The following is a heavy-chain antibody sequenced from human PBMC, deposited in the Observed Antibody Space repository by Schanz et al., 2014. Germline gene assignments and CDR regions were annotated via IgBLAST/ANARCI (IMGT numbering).Heavy chain of an antibody. D-gene: IGHD6-13*01. CDR3: TTQQLGSHYLYGMDV. J-gene: IGHJ6*02. V-gene: IGHV3-48*01. Sequence: EVQLVESGGGLVRPGGSLRLSCTTSGLIFSTYTLNWVRQAPGKGLEWISYISFSGNTIYYADSVKGRFTISRDNAKNSVFLQMNRLRAEDTAVYYCTTQQLGSHYLYGMDVWGQGTTVTVS. CDR1: GLIFSTYT. CDR2: ISFSGNTI.